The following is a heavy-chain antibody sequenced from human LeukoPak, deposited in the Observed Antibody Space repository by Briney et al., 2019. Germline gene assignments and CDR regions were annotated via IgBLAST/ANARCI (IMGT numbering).Heavy chain of an antibody. J-gene: IGHJ3*02. D-gene: IGHD6-19*01. CDR1: GGSISSYY. V-gene: IGHV4-59*08. CDR2: IYYSGST. CDR3: ARLRIAVAGQDAFDI. Sequence: PSETLSLTCTVSGGSISSYYWSWIRQPPGKGLEWIGYIYYSGSTNYNPSLKSRVTISVDTSKNQFSLKLSSVTAADTAVYYCARLRIAVAGQDAFDIWGQGTMVTVSS.